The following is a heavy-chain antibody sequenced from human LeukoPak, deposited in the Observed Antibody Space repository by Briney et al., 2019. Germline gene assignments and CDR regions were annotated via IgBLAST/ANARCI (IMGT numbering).Heavy chain of an antibody. Sequence: ASVKVSCKASGYIFTSYVLHWVRQAPGQGLEWMGWINTNTGNPTYAQGFTGRFVFSLDTSVSTAYLQISSLKADDTAMYYCARGDYETHGYQTRWGQGTLVTVSS. V-gene: IGHV7-4-1*02. CDR2: INTNTGNP. J-gene: IGHJ4*02. CDR3: ARGDYETHGYQTR. D-gene: IGHD3-22*01. CDR1: GYIFTSYV.